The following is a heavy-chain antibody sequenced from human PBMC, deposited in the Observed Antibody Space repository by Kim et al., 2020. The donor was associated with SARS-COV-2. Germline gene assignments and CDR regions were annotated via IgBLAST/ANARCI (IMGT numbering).Heavy chain of an antibody. J-gene: IGHJ4*02. CDR2: ISWNSGDI. Sequence: GGSLRLSCAASGFTFDDYAMHWVRQAPGKGLEWVSGISWNSGDIGCADSVKGRFTISRDNAKNSLYLQMNSLRAEDTALYYCAKDERLRRGGHQSSDFDYWGQGTLVTVSS. CDR1: GFTFDDYA. D-gene: IGHD5-12*01. V-gene: IGHV3-9*01. CDR3: AKDERLRRGGHQSSDFDY.